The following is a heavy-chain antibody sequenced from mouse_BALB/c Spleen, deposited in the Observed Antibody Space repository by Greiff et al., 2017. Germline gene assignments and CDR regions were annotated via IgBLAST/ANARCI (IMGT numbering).Heavy chain of an antibody. Sequence: VQLQQPGAELVRPGASVKLSCKASGYTFTSYWINWVKQRPGQGLEWIGNIYPSDSYTNYNQKFKDKATLTVDKSSSTAYMQLSSPTSEDSAVYYWTRGGDYFDYWGQGTTLTVSS. CDR2: IYPSDSYT. V-gene: IGHV1-69*02. CDR1: GYTFTSYW. CDR3: TRGGDYFDY. J-gene: IGHJ2*01.